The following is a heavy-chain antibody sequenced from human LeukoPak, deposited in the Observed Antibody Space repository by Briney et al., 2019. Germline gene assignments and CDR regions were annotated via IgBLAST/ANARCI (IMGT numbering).Heavy chain of an antibody. Sequence: GGSLRLSCVASQFRFPFSHYGMHWVRQAPGRGLEWVAVIWSDGTNQYYADSVRGRFTISRDNSQNTVYLQMNSLRVEDTAVYFCARLLGDRTIYDYWGQGTLVTVSS. J-gene: IGHJ4*02. D-gene: IGHD2-21*01. V-gene: IGHV3-33*01. CDR2: IWSDGTNQ. CDR1: QFRFPFSHYG. CDR3: ARLLGDRTIYDY.